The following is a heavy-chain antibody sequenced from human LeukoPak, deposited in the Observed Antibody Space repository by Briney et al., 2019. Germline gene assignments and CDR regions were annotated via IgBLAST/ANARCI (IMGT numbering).Heavy chain of an antibody. D-gene: IGHD3-10*01. CDR2: IYKGGST. Sequence: PGGSPRLPCPASGFTVSSNYMIWVPQAPGKGLEGVSVIYKGGSTYYADSVKGRFTISRDKSKNTLFLQMNSLRAGDTAVYYCARGTVTMVDYWGQGTLVTVSS. J-gene: IGHJ4*02. CDR1: GFTVSSNY. V-gene: IGHV3-66*01. CDR3: ARGTVTMVDY.